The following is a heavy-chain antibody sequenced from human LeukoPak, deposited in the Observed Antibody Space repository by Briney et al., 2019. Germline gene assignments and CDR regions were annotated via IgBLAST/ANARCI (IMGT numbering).Heavy chain of an antibody. J-gene: IGHJ3*02. CDR3: AKSNGYGLIDI. V-gene: IGHV4-39*07. Sequence: SETLSLACTVSGGSISSYYWGWIRQPPGKALEWIGNIFYSGSTYYSPSLKSRVTISLDTSRNQFSLKLNSVTAADTAVYYCAKSNGYGLIDIWGQGTMVTVSS. D-gene: IGHD3-10*01. CDR2: IFYSGST. CDR1: GGSISSYY.